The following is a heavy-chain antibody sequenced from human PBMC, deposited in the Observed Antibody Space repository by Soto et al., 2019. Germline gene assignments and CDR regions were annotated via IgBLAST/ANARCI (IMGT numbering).Heavy chain of an antibody. J-gene: IGHJ3*01. D-gene: IGHD6-19*01. CDR3: ARRLSSGWYVGAFDF. Sequence: GESLKISCKGSGYSFTSYWIGWVRQMPGKGLEWMGIIYPGDSDTRYSPSFQGQVTISADKSISTAHLQWSSLKASDTAMYYCARRLSSGWYVGAFDFWGQGTMVTVSS. CDR2: IYPGDSDT. CDR1: GYSFTSYW. V-gene: IGHV5-51*01.